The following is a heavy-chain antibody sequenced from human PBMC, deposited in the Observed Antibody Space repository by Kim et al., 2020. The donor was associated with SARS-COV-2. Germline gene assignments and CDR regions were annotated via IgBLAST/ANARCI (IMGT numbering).Heavy chain of an antibody. CDR3: AAVRGTAVISTADPLDA. J-gene: IGHJ3*01. D-gene: IGHD2-21*01. CDR2: IKSKTDGATV. CDR1: GLSFSHPW. V-gene: IGHV3-15*07. Sequence: GGSLRLSCAATGLSFSHPWMNWVRQAPGKGLEWVAQIKSKTDGATVAYAPPVKDRFTISRDDARETVYLQMNSLRTEDTAVYYCAAVRGTAVISTADPLDAWGQGKMVTVSS.